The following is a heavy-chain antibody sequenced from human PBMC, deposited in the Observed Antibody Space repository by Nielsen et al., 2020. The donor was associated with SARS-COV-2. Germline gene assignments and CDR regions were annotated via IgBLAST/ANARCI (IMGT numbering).Heavy chain of an antibody. Sequence: WIRQPPGKGLEWIGRIYTSGSTNYNPSLKSRVTISVDTSKNQFSLKLSSVTAADTAVYYCARVTAMGYYFDYWGQGTLVTVSS. CDR2: IYTSGST. V-gene: IGHV4-61*02. D-gene: IGHD5-18*01. J-gene: IGHJ4*02. CDR3: ARVTAMGYYFDY.